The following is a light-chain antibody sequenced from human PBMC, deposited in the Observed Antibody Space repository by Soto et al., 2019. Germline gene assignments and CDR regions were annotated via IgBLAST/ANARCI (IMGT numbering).Light chain of an antibody. V-gene: IGLV1-47*01. Sequence: QSVLTQPPSASGTPGQGVIISCSGSSSNIGGNYVYWYQQLPGAAPKLVISRNNQRPSGVPDRFSGSKSGTSASLAISGLRSEDEGDYYCAAWDDSLTGRLFGGGTKLIVL. CDR2: RNN. CDR1: SSNIGGNY. CDR3: AAWDDSLTGRL. J-gene: IGLJ3*02.